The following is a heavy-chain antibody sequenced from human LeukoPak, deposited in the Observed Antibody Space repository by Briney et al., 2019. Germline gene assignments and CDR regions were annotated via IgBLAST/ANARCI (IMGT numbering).Heavy chain of an antibody. Sequence: GGPLRLSCAASGFTFSSYAMHWVRQAPGKGLEWVAVISYDGSNKYYADSVKGRFTISRDNSKNTLYLQMNSLRAEDTAVYYCARDPSLGYCSGGSCYGGWFDPWGQGTLVTVSS. CDR1: GFTFSSYA. CDR2: ISYDGSNK. D-gene: IGHD2-15*01. V-gene: IGHV3-30*04. J-gene: IGHJ5*02. CDR3: ARDPSLGYCSGGSCYGGWFDP.